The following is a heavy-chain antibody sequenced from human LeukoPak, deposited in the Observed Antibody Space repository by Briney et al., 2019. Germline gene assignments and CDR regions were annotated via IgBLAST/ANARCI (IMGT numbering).Heavy chain of an antibody. J-gene: IGHJ6*03. CDR2: IYTSGST. V-gene: IGHV4-4*07. CDR1: GGSISSYY. CDR3: ARDRVVVVPAAIIHYYYYMDV. Sequence: PSETLSLTCTVSGGSISSYYWSWIRQPAGKGLEWIGRIYTSGSTNYNPSLKSRVTMSVDTSKNQFSLKLSSVTAADTAVYYCARDRVVVVPAAIIHYYYYMDVWGKGTTVTVSS. D-gene: IGHD2-2*02.